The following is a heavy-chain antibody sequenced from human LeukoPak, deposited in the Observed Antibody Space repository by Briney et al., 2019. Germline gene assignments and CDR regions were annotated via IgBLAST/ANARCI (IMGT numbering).Heavy chain of an antibody. V-gene: IGHV3-21*01. J-gene: IGHJ4*02. CDR3: ARDKVVPAARHFDY. Sequence: GGSLRLSCAASGFTFSSYSMNWVRQAPGKGLEWVSSISSSSSYIYYADSVKGRFTISRDNAKNSLYLQMNSLRAEDTAVYYCARDKVVPAARHFDYWGQGTLVTVSS. D-gene: IGHD2-2*01. CDR1: GFTFSSYS. CDR2: ISSSSSYI.